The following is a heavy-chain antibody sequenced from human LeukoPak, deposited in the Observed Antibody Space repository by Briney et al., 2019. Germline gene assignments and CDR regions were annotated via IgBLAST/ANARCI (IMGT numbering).Heavy chain of an antibody. Sequence: PGGSLRLSCAASGFTFSSYSMNWVRQAPGRGLEWVAVIWYEGDNENYADSVKGRFTISRDNSKSTLFLHMNNVRVDDTAVYYCARDGERSFDYWGQGTLVTVSS. D-gene: IGHD3-10*01. J-gene: IGHJ4*02. V-gene: IGHV3-33*08. CDR1: GFTFSSYS. CDR2: IWYEGDNE. CDR3: ARDGERSFDY.